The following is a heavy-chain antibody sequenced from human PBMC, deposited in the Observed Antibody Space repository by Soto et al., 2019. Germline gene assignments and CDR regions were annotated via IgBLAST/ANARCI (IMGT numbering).Heavy chain of an antibody. CDR3: ARDRILIPFGGLTHYYGIDV. D-gene: IGHD3-16*01. CDR2: VYHTGDT. CDR1: GGTVASSHW. Sequence: QVQLQESGPRLVKPSGSLSLTCGVSGGTVASSHWWSWVRQSPSRGLEWIGNVYHTGDTNFNPSLQSRVTFSVDKSNNQFSLRLTSLTAADTAVYYCARDRILIPFGGLTHYYGIDVWGQGTTVSVSS. J-gene: IGHJ6*02. V-gene: IGHV4-4*02.